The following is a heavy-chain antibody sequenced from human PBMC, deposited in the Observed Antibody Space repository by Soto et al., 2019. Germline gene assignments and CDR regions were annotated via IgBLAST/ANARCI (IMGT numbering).Heavy chain of an antibody. V-gene: IGHV4-30-4*01. CDR3: DRVSIAADGPFIDH. D-gene: IGHD6-25*01. CDR2: IFHTGST. Sequence: SETLSLTCTVSGGFISSGNYYWSWIRQPPGKGLEWIGYIFHTGSTYFNPSLRSRVSISIDTSKSHFSLKLTSVTAADTAMFYCDRVSIAADGPFIDHWGQGALVTVSS. CDR1: GGFISSGNYY. J-gene: IGHJ4*02.